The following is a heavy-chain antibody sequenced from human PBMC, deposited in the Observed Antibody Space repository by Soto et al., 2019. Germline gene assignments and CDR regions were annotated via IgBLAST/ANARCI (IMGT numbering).Heavy chain of an antibody. CDR1: VYTFTGYD. D-gene: IGHD1-26*01. J-gene: IGHJ4*02. CDR3: AGEKVGTTGIDF. V-gene: IGHV1-8*01. CDR2: MNPNSGNT. Sequence: QAQLVQSGAEVKKPGASVKVSCMASVYTFTGYDINWVRQATGQGLEWMGWMNPNSGNTGYAQNFQGRVTMTRDNSITTAYMELTSLRDDDSAVYYCAGEKVGTTGIDFWGQGTLVTVSS.